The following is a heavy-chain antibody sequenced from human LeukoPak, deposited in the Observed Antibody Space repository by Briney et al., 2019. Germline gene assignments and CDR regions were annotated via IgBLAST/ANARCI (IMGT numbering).Heavy chain of an antibody. V-gene: IGHV3-30*02. D-gene: IGHD5-18*01. Sequence: PGGSLRLSCAASGFTFSSYGMHWVRQAPGKGLEWVTFIRYDGSNKYYADSVKGRFTISRDNSKNTLYLQMNSLGAEDTAVYYCAKDPAMAQGGAFWSWGQGTLVTVSS. J-gene: IGHJ4*02. CDR3: AKDPAMAQGGAFWS. CDR1: GFTFSSYG. CDR2: IRYDGSNK.